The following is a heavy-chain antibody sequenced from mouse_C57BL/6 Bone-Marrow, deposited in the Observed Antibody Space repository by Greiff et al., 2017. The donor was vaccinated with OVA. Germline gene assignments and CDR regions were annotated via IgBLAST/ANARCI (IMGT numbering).Heavy chain of an antibody. Sequence: IQLQQSGAELVRPGASVKLSCTASGFNIKDDYMHWVKPRPEQGLEWIGWIDPENGDTEYASKFQGKATITADTSSNTAYLQLSSLTSEDTAVYYCTRDYDAPYYFDYWGQGTTLTVSS. CDR1: GFNIKDDY. CDR2: IDPENGDT. CDR3: TRDYDAPYYFDY. J-gene: IGHJ2*01. V-gene: IGHV14-4*01. D-gene: IGHD2-4*01.